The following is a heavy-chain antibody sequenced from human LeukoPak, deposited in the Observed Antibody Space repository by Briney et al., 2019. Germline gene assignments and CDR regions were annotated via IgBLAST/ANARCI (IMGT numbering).Heavy chain of an antibody. CDR3: VRERLATYYYGSGNSGDAFDI. J-gene: IGHJ3*02. D-gene: IGHD3-10*01. CDR1: GGSISSGGYY. Sequence: SQTLSLTCTVSGGSISSGGYYWSWIRQHPGKGLEWIGYIYYSGSTYYNPSLKSRVTISVDTSKNQFSLKLSSVTAADTAVYYCVRERLATYYYGSGNSGDAFDIWGQGTMVTVSS. V-gene: IGHV4-31*03. CDR2: IYYSGST.